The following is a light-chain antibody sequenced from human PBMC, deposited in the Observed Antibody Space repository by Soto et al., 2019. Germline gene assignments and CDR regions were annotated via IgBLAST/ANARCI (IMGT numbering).Light chain of an antibody. V-gene: IGKV4-1*01. CDR1: QSVLYSSNNKNY. J-gene: IGKJ4*01. CDR2: WAF. Sequence: DIVMTQSPDSLAVSLGERAAINCKSCQSVLYSSNNKNYLAWYQQKPGQPPRLLIYWAFTRESGVPDRFSGSGSGTDFTLTISSLQAEDVAVYYCQQYYSSPLTFGGGTKVEIK. CDR3: QQYYSSPLT.